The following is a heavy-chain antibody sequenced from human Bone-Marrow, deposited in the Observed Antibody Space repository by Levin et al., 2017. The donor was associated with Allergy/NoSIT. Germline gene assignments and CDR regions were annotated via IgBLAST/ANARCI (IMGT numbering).Heavy chain of an antibody. V-gene: IGHV3-7*03. Sequence: GGSLRLSCAASGFNLDNSWMTWVRQAPGKRLEWVAAIRQDGNEVYYVASVRGRFTISRDNVKNSLFLEMDSLRVEDTAVYFCARDMTPTLWGQGTRVTVSS. CDR2: IRQDGNEV. CDR3: ARDMTPTL. CDR1: GFNLDNSW. J-gene: IGHJ4*02. D-gene: IGHD2-15*01.